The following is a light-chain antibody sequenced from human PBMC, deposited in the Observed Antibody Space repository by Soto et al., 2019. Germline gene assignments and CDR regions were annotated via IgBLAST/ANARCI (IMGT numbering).Light chain of an antibody. CDR2: DVS. CDR3: SSYTSSSTLDVV. V-gene: IGLV2-14*01. CDR1: SCDVGGYNY. Sequence: QSALTQPASVSGSPGQSITISCTGTSCDVGGYNYVSWYQQHPGKAPKRMIYDVSNRPSGVSNRFSGSKSGNTASLTISGLQAEDEADYYCSSYTSSSTLDVVFGGGSKLTVL. J-gene: IGLJ2*01.